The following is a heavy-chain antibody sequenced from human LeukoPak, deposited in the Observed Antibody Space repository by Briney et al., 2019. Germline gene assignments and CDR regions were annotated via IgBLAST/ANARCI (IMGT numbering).Heavy chain of an antibody. CDR3: ASGEHWRDDVFDV. CDR1: GVSISSNKFY. Sequence: SETLPLTCAVSGVSISSNKFYWGWIRQPPGKTLEWIASIYNTGRTYSNPSLKSRVGIFVDTSQNQFSLNLTSVTATDTAVYFCASGEHWRDDVFDVWGQGTMLTVSS. J-gene: IGHJ3*01. V-gene: IGHV4-39*01. CDR2: IYNTGRT. D-gene: IGHD2-21*01.